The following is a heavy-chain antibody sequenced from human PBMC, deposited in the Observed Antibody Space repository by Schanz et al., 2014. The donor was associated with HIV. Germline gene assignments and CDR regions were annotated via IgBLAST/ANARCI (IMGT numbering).Heavy chain of an antibody. J-gene: IGHJ4*02. D-gene: IGHD3-22*01. CDR1: GFTFSDYS. Sequence: EVQLVESWGGLVKPGGSLRLSCTASGFTFSDYSMNWVRQTPGKGLEWVSSISESGGRTFTADSVNGRFTISRDNSKNMLYLQMTTLRPEDTAVYYCAKPEYDSSGNSQSHFDYWGQGTLVTVSS. CDR3: AKPEYDSSGNSQSHFDY. V-gene: IGHV3-23*04. CDR2: ISESGGRT.